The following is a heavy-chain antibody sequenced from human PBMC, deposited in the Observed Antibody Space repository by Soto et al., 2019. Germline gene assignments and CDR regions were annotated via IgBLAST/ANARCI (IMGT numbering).Heavy chain of an antibody. D-gene: IGHD6-19*01. Sequence: SETLSLTCTVSGGSISSGDYYWSWIRQPPGKGLEWIGYIYYSGSTYYNPSLKSRVTISVDTSKNQFSLKLSSVTAADTAVYYCARDRDSGVSPPVSEYGMDVWGQGTTVTVSS. CDR3: ARDRDSGVSPPVSEYGMDV. CDR1: GGSISSGDYY. CDR2: IYYSGST. J-gene: IGHJ6*02. V-gene: IGHV4-30-4*01.